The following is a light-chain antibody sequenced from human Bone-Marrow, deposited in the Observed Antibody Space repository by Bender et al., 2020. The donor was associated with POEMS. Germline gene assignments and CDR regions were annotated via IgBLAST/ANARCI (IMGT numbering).Light chain of an antibody. J-gene: IGLJ2*01. CDR2: QDI. CDR1: KLGDKY. Sequence: YDVTQPPSVSVSPGQTASITCSGDKLGDKYVFWYQQRSGQSPAVVIYQDIKRPSGIPDRFSGSNSGNTATLTISGTQAMDEAEYYCQAWDSNAYAVFGGGTKLTVL. V-gene: IGLV3-1*01. CDR3: QAWDSNAYAV.